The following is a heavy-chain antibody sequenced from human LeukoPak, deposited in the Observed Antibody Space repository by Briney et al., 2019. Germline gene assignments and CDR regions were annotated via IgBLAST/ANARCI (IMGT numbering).Heavy chain of an antibody. Sequence: GGSLRLSCAASGFTFSSYAMSWVRQAPGKGLEWVAFIRYDGSNKYYADSVKGRFTISRDNSKNTLYLQMNSLRAEDTAVYYCAKEHGYYYDSSGYSSMGPAFDIWGQGTMVTVSS. J-gene: IGHJ3*02. CDR2: IRYDGSNK. CDR3: AKEHGYYYDSSGYSSMGPAFDI. D-gene: IGHD3-22*01. CDR1: GFTFSSYA. V-gene: IGHV3-30*02.